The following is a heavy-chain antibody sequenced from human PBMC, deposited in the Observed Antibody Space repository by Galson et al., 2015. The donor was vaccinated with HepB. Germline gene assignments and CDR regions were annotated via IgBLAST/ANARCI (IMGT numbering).Heavy chain of an antibody. Sequence: SVKVSCKASGYTFTSYYMHWVRQAPGQGLEWMGIINPSGGSTSYAQKFQGRVTMTRDTSTSTVYMELSSLRSEDTAVYYCARDRVPYSSGWYSASSHAFDIWGQGTMVTVSS. J-gene: IGHJ3*02. CDR3: ARDRVPYSSGWYSASSHAFDI. CDR2: INPSGGST. D-gene: IGHD6-19*01. CDR1: GYTFTSYY. V-gene: IGHV1-46*01.